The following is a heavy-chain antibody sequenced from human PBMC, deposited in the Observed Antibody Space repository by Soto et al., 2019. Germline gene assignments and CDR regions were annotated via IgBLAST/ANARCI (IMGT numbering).Heavy chain of an antibody. Sequence: ASVKVSCKASGYTFTSYGISWVRQAPGQGLEWMGWISAYNGNTNYAQKLQGRVTMTTDTSTSTAYMELRSLRSDDTAVYYCARDREKYSSSLYRALYYYYYYGMYVWGQGTTVTVSS. D-gene: IGHD6-13*01. CDR1: GYTFTSYG. V-gene: IGHV1-18*04. CDR2: ISAYNGNT. J-gene: IGHJ6*02. CDR3: ARDREKYSSSLYRALYYYYYYGMYV.